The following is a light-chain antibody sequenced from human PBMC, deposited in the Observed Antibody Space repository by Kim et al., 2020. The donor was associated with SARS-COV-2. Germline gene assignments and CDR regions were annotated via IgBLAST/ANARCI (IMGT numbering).Light chain of an antibody. CDR1: QGISSA. J-gene: IGKJ4*01. V-gene: IGKV1-13*02. Sequence: AIQLTQSPSSLSASVGDRVTITCRASQGISSALAWYQQTPGKAPKLLIFDASILQTGVPSRFGGSGSGTDFTLSISSLQPEDFATYYCQHFSGYPLTFGGGTKVDIK. CDR3: QHFSGYPLT. CDR2: DAS.